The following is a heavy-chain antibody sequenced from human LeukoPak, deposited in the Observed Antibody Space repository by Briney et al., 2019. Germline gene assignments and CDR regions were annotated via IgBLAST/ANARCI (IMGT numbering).Heavy chain of an antibody. J-gene: IGHJ4*02. D-gene: IGHD6-13*01. CDR1: GFTFDDYA. Sequence: GGSLRLSCAASGFTFDDYAMHWVRHAPGKGLEWVSGISWNSGSIGYADSVKGRFTISRDNAKNSLYLQMNSLRAEDTALYYCAKARASGAAAGTIGYWGQGTLVTVSS. V-gene: IGHV3-9*01. CDR2: ISWNSGSI. CDR3: AKARASGAAAGTIGY.